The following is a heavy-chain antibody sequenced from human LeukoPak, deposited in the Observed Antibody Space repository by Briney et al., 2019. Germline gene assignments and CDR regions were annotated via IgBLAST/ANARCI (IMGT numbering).Heavy chain of an antibody. CDR1: GFTFSSYA. J-gene: IGHJ4*02. V-gene: IGHV3-30*04. Sequence: PGRSLRLSCAASGFTFSSYAMHWVRQVPGKGLEWVAVISYDGSNKYYADSVKGRFTISRDNSKKTLYLQMNSLRAEDTAVYYCARFTVTLNDYWGQGTLVTVSS. D-gene: IGHD4-17*01. CDR2: ISYDGSNK. CDR3: ARFTVTLNDY.